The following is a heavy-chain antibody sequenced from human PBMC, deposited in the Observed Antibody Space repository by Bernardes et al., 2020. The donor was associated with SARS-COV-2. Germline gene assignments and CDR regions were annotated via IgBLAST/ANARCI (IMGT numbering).Heavy chain of an antibody. Sequence: SETLSLTCTVSGGSIRTFFWSWIRQPPGKGLECIGYISDSRSTNYNPSLQSRVTISVDTSKNQFSLKLSPVTAADTDVYYCVRGRQQLPYWGQGTLVTVSS. CDR2: ISDSRST. D-gene: IGHD6-13*01. J-gene: IGHJ4*02. CDR1: GGSIRTFF. V-gene: IGHV4-59*01. CDR3: VRGRQQLPY.